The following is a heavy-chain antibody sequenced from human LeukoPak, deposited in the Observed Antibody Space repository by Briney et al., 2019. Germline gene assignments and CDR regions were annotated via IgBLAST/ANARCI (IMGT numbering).Heavy chain of an antibody. Sequence: PGGSLRLSCAASGFTFSSYSMNWVRQAPGKGLEWVSSISSSSSYIYYADSVKGRFTISRDNAKNSLYLQMNSLRAEDTAVYYCARDLGGEHSSGLDYWGQGTLVTVSS. J-gene: IGHJ4*02. D-gene: IGHD6-19*01. CDR1: GFTFSSYS. V-gene: IGHV3-21*01. CDR2: ISSSSSYI. CDR3: ARDLGGEHSSGLDY.